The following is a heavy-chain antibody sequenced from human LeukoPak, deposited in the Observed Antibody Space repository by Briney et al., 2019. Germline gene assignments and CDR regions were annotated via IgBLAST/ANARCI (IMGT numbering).Heavy chain of an antibody. V-gene: IGHV1-69*01. CDR2: IIPIFGTA. CDR3: ARGRWSGYRYYYYYMDV. Sequence: SVKVSCKASGGTFSSYAISWVLQAPGQGLEWMGGIIPIFGTANYAQKFQGRVTITADESTSTAYMELSSLNSEDRAVYYCARGRWSGYRYYYYYMDVWGKGTTVTVSS. D-gene: IGHD3-3*01. CDR1: GGTFSSYA. J-gene: IGHJ6*03.